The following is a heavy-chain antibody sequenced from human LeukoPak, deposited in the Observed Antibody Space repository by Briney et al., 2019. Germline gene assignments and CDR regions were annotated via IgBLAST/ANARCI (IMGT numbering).Heavy chain of an antibody. J-gene: IGHJ4*02. V-gene: IGHV4-34*01. CDR2: IYYSGST. D-gene: IGHD6-6*01. CDR1: GGSFSGYY. CDR3: ARHSDLGSSSMSRWARFDY. Sequence: SETLSLTCAVYGGSFSGYYWSWIRQPPGKGLEWIGSIYYSGSTYYNPSLKSRVTISVDTSKNQFSLKLSSVTAADTAVYCCARHSDLGSSSMSRWARFDYWGQGTLVTVSS.